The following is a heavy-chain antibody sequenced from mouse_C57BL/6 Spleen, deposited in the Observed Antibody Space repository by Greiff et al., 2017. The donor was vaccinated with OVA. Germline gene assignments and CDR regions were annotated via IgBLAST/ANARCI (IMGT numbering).Heavy chain of an antibody. CDR3: ARDTTVVATDFAY. V-gene: IGHV1-19*01. D-gene: IGHD1-1*01. J-gene: IGHJ3*01. Sequence: EVQRVESGPVLVKPGASVKMSCKASGYTFTDYYMNWVKQSHGKSLEWIGVINPYNGGTSYNQKFKGKATLTVDKSSSTAYMELNSLTSEDSAVYYCARDTTVVATDFAYWGQGTLVTVSA. CDR2: INPYNGGT. CDR1: GYTFTDYY.